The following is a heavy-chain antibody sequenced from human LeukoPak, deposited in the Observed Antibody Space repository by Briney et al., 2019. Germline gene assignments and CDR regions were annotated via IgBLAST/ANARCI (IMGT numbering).Heavy chain of an antibody. V-gene: IGHV3-21*01. CDR2: ISSSSHYI. Sequence: GGSLRLSCAASGFTFSTYAMSWVRQAPGKGLEWVSSISSSSHYIYYADSVKGRFTISRDNAKNSLYLQMNSLRAEDTAVYYCARALLDFDFWSGELWGQGTLVTVSS. D-gene: IGHD3-3*01. CDR3: ARALLDFDFWSGEL. CDR1: GFTFSTYA. J-gene: IGHJ4*02.